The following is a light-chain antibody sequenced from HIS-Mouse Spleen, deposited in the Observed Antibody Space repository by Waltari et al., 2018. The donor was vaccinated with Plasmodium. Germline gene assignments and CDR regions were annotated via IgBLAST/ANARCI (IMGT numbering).Light chain of an antibody. CDR3: CSYAGSYTWV. CDR1: SSDVGGYNY. Sequence: QSALTQPRSVSGSPGQSVTISCTGTSSDVGGYNYVSWYQQHPGKAPKLMIYDVSNRPSGFPSRFSGSKSGHTASLTISGLQAEDEADYYCCSYAGSYTWVFGGGTKLTVL. J-gene: IGLJ3*02. CDR2: DVS. V-gene: IGLV2-11*01.